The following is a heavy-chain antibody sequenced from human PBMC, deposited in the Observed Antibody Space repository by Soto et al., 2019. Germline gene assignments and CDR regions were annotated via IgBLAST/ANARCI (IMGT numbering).Heavy chain of an antibody. V-gene: IGHV4-39*01. CDR1: GGSISSSSYY. CDR2: IYYSGST. CDR3: AAIVVVVAATNDGY. Sequence: QLQLQESGPGLVKPSETLSLTCTVSGGSISSSSYYWGWIRQPPGKGLEWIGSIYYSGSTYYNPSLKSRVNISVDTSKNQFSLTLGSVTAADRAVYYCAAIVVVVAATNDGYWGQGTLVTVSS. D-gene: IGHD2-15*01. J-gene: IGHJ4*02.